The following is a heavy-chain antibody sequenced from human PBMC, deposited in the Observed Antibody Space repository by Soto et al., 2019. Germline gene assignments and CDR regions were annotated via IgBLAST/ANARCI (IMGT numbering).Heavy chain of an antibody. D-gene: IGHD2-8*01. J-gene: IGHJ5*02. V-gene: IGHV3-30*18. CDR3: AKDGGDIVLMVYATRYNWFDP. CDR1: GFTFSSYG. CDR2: ISYDGSNK. Sequence: LRLSCAASGFTFSSYGMHWVRQAPGKGLEWVAVISYDGSNKYYADSVKGRFTISRDNSKNTLYLQMNSLRAEDTAVYYCAKDGGDIVLMVYATRYNWFDPWGQGTLVTVSS.